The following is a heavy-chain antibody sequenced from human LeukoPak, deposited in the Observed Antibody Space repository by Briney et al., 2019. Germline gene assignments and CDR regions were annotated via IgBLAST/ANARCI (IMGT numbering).Heavy chain of an antibody. CDR3: ARTRSDIVVVPAAIIWFDP. CDR2: IIPISGTA. J-gene: IGHJ5*02. D-gene: IGHD2-2*02. Sequence: GASVKVSCKASGGTFSSYAISWVRQAPGQGLEWMGGIIPISGTANYAQKFQGRVTITADESTSTAYMELSSLRSEDTAVYYCARTRSDIVVVPAAIIWFDPWGQGTLVTVSS. V-gene: IGHV1-69*01. CDR1: GGTFSSYA.